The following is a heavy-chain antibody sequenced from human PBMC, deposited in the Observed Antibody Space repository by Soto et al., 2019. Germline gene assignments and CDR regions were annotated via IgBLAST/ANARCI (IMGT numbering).Heavy chain of an antibody. CDR1: GFTFSSYG. V-gene: IGHV3-30*18. CDR2: ISYDGSNK. CDR3: AKSYYDFWGGYSTFDY. Sequence: LRLSCAASGFTFSSYGMHWVRQAPGKGLEWVAVISYDGSNKYYADSVKGRFTISRDNSKNTLYLQMNSLRAEDTAVYYCAKSYYDFWGGYSTFDYWGQGTLVTVSS. D-gene: IGHD3-3*01. J-gene: IGHJ4*02.